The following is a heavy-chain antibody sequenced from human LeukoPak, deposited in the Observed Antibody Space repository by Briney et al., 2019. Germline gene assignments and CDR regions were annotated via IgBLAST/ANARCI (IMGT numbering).Heavy chain of an antibody. Sequence: PSETLSLTCTVSGGSISSSSYYWGWIRQPPGKGLEWIATISYSGSTSYNPSLKSRVIVSVDTSKNQFSLNLYSVTAADTAVYYCARHPAAVATGAYSGMDVWGQGTTVTVSS. CDR2: ISYSGST. V-gene: IGHV4-39*01. D-gene: IGHD6-13*01. CDR3: ARHPAAVATGAYSGMDV. J-gene: IGHJ6*02. CDR1: GGSISSSSYY.